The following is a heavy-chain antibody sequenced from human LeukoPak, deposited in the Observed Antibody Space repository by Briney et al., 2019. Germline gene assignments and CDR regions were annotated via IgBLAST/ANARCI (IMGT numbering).Heavy chain of an antibody. CDR3: ARDLGGSIAAYYFDY. D-gene: IGHD6-6*01. CDR2: ISSSSSYI. J-gene: IGHJ4*02. V-gene: IGHV3-21*01. CDR1: AFTFSSYS. Sequence: GGSLRLSCAASAFTFSSYSMNWVRQAPGKGLEWVSSISSSSSYIYYADSVKGRFTISRDNAKNSLYLQMNSLRAEDTAVYYCARDLGGSIAAYYFDYWGQGTLVTVSS.